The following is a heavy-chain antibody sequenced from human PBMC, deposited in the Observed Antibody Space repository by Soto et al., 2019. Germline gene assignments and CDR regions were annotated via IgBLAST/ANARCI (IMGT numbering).Heavy chain of an antibody. D-gene: IGHD6-6*01. V-gene: IGHV5-51*01. J-gene: IGHJ6*03. CDR2: IYPSDSDT. CDR3: ARNIEPISSSRRYYYYMYV. Sequence: GESLKISCKGSGYSFTSCWIGWVRQMPGKGLEWMGIIYPSDSDTTYNPSFQGHVTISADKSISTAYLQWSSLEASDTAIYYCARNIEPISSSRRYYYYMYVWGKGTTVTVSS. CDR1: GYSFTSCW.